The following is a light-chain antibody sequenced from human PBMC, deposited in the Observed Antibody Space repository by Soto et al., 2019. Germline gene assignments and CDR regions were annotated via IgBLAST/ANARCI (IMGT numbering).Light chain of an antibody. CDR1: QSISSN. Sequence: DIQMTQSASSLSASVRDRVTITCRASQSISSNLNWHQQKPAKAPKLLIYAASSLQSGAASRFSGSGSGTDFTLTISSLQPEEFATYYCQQSDSIPYTFGQGTKLEIK. J-gene: IGKJ2*01. V-gene: IGKV1-39*01. CDR3: QQSDSIPYT. CDR2: AAS.